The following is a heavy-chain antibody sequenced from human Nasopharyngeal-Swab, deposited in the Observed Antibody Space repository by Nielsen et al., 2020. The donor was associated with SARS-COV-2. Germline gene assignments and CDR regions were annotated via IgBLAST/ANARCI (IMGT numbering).Heavy chain of an antibody. J-gene: IGHJ4*02. CDR1: GFTFSSYA. D-gene: IGHD6-19*01. CDR2: ISGSGGST. CDR3: SKDRWTYSSGWRDY. V-gene: IGHV3-23*01. Sequence: GGSLRLSCAASGFTFSSYAMSWVRQAPGKGLEWVSAISGSGGSTYYADSVKGRFTISRDNSKDTLYLQMNSLRAEDTAVYYCSKDRWTYSSGWRDYWGQGTLVTVSS.